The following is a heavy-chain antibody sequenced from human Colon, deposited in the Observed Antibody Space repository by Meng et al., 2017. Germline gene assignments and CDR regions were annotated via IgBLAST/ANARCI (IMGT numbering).Heavy chain of an antibody. CDR3: ARSTYCGAGGLNSLDY. J-gene: IGHJ4*02. D-gene: IGHD3-10*01. CDR1: GFSLSNHL. CDR2: ISTNSSST. V-gene: IGHV3-21*01. Sequence: GGSLRLSCAASGFSLSNHLMDWVRQAPGKGLEWVSLISTNSSSTHYADSVRGRFTVSRDDAENSLYLQMNSLSVEDTDVYYCARSTYCGAGGLNSLDYWGQGTLVTVSS.